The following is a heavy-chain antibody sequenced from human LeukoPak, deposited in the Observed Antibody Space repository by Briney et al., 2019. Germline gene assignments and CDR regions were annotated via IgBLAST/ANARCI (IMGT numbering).Heavy chain of an antibody. D-gene: IGHD3-10*01. Sequence: GGSLRLSCAASGFTFSSYWMSWVRQAPGKGLEWVANIRLDGSEKYYVDSVKGRFTISRDNAKNSLYLQMNSLRADDTAVYYCARGSGNFDYWGQGTLVTVSS. CDR1: GFTFSSYW. CDR3: ARGSGNFDY. V-gene: IGHV3-7*01. J-gene: IGHJ4*02. CDR2: IRLDGSEK.